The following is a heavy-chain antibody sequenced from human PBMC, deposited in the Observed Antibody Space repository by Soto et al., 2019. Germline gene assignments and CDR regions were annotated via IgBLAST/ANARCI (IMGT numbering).Heavy chain of an antibody. D-gene: IGHD3-9*01. CDR2: ISAYNGNT. CDR1: GYTFTSYG. CDR3: ARDLRSQVDILTGYNYYYGMDV. Sequence: ASVKVSCKASGYTFTSYGISWVRQAPGQGLEWMGWISAYNGNTNYAQKLQGRVTMTTDTSTGTAYMELRSLRSDDTAVYYCARDLRSQVDILTGYNYYYGMDVWGQ. V-gene: IGHV1-18*01. J-gene: IGHJ6*02.